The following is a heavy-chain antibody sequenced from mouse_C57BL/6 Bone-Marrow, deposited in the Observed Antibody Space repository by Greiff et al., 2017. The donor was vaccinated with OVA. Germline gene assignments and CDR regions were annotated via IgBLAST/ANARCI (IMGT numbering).Heavy chain of an antibody. CDR1: GFTFTDYY. D-gene: IGHD2-3*01. J-gene: IGHJ3*01. V-gene: IGHV7-3*01. CDR3: ARYCDGYWAWFAY. Sequence: DVMLVESGGGLVQPGGSLSLSCAASGFTFTDYYMSWVRQPPGKALEWFGFIRNKANGYTTEDSESGKCRLPISRDNSQSILYLKMNALRAEDSATYYCARYCDGYWAWFAYWGQGTLVTVSA. CDR2: IRNKANGYTT.